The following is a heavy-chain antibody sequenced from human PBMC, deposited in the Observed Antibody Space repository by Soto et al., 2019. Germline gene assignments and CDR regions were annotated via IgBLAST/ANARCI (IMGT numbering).Heavy chain of an antibody. CDR3: ARVDWNDGYYYHGMDV. CDR2: INPNSGGT. D-gene: IGHD1-1*01. J-gene: IGHJ6*02. V-gene: IGHV1-2*02. CDR1: GYTFTGYY. Sequence: ASVKVSCKASGYTFTGYYMHWVRQAPGQGLEWMGWINPNSGGTNYAQKFQGRVTMTRDTSISTAYMELSRLRSDDTAVYYCARVDWNDGYYYHGMDVWDQGATVTVSS.